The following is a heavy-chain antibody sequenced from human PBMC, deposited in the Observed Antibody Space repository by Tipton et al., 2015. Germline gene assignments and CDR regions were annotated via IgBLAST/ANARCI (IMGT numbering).Heavy chain of an antibody. D-gene: IGHD3-10*01. J-gene: IGHJ4*02. Sequence: TLSLTCSVSGYSISSGYYWGWIRQPPGKGLEWIGSIYYSGSTYYNPSLKSRVTISVDTSKNQFSLKLTSVTAADTAVYYCARELRGNSDSGSGDYWGQGTLVTVSS. CDR2: IYYSGST. CDR1: GYSISSGYY. CDR3: ARELRGNSDSGSGDY. V-gene: IGHV4-38-2*02.